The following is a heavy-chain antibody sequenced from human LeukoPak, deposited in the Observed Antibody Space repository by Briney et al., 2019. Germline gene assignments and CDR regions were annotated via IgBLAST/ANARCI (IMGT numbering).Heavy chain of an antibody. J-gene: IGHJ4*02. V-gene: IGHV4-4*07. CDR2: IYSSGST. Sequence: SETLSLTCSVSGGSINSYYWTWIRQPAGKGLEWIGRIYSSGSTNYNPSLKGRVTLSLDTSKHQFSLKLNSVTAADTAVYYCARDASGWSGDYFDYWGQGVLVTVSS. D-gene: IGHD6-19*01. CDR1: GGSINSYY. CDR3: ARDASGWSGDYFDY.